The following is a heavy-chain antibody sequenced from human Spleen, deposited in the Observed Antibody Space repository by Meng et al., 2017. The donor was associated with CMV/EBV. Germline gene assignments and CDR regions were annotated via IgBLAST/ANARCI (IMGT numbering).Heavy chain of an antibody. J-gene: IGHJ4*02. CDR3: AREWVGATKRSIDY. D-gene: IGHD1-26*01. V-gene: IGHV4-39*07. CDR2: IYYSGTP. Sequence: SETLSLTCTASGGSISSSSYYWGWVRQPPGKGLEWIGSIYYSGTPYYNPSLKSRVTISVDTSKNQFSLKLSSVTAADTAVYYCAREWVGATKRSIDYWGQGTLVTVSS. CDR1: GGSISSSSYY.